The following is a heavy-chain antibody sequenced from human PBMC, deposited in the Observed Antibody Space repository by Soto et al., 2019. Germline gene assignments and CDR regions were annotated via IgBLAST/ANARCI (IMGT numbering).Heavy chain of an antibody. CDR3: ARDSTTWFPYYGVDV. Sequence: SETLSLTCTVSGGSIDYYYWTWIRQPPGKGLEWIGDISDSGRTKYNPSLRSRVTISVDTSKNQFSLTLNSVTAADTAVYYCARDSTTWFPYYGVDVWGQGTTVTVSS. J-gene: IGHJ6*02. CDR2: ISDSGRT. V-gene: IGHV4-59*01. CDR1: GGSIDYYY. D-gene: IGHD6-13*01.